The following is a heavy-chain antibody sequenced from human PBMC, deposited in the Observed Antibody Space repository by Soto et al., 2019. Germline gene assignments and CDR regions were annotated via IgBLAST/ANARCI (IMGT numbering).Heavy chain of an antibody. CDR1: GYTFITYG. J-gene: IGHJ4*02. CDR3: ARGPTDYYDNSANYFLDY. V-gene: IGHV1-18*01. CDR2: ISTYNGNT. D-gene: IGHD3-22*01. Sequence: QVQLVQSGAEVKKPGASVKVSCKASGYTFITYGVSWVRQAPGQGLDWLGWISTYNGNTRYAVRLQGRVTMTTDTTTNTAYMALSNLRSDDTAVYYCARGPTDYYDNSANYFLDYWGQGTLGTVSS.